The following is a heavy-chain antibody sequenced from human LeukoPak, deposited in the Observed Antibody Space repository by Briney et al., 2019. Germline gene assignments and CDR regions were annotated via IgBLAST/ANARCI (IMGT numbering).Heavy chain of an antibody. CDR3: ARLDSSDAFDI. Sequence: SETLSLTCTVSGGSISSYYWSWIRQPPGKGLEWIEYIYTSGSTNYNPSLKSRVTISVDTSKNQLSLKLSSVTAADTAVYYCARLDSSDAFDIWGQGTMVTVSS. CDR2: IYTSGST. J-gene: IGHJ3*02. V-gene: IGHV4-4*09. D-gene: IGHD3-22*01. CDR1: GGSISSYY.